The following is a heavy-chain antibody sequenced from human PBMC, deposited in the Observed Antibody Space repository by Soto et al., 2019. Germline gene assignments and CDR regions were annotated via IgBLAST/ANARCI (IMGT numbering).Heavy chain of an antibody. V-gene: IGHV3-23*01. D-gene: IGHD7-27*01. J-gene: IGHJ2*01. CDR3: AKRRGDGYFDL. Sequence: GGSLRLSWAACGCTFNNFAVGWVRQDPGKGLEWFSAIGGTSGSTYYSDSVKGRCTISRDNSKNTLYLQFNSLRAEDTAVYYCAKRRGDGYFDLWGRGTLVTVSS. CDR1: GCTFNNFA. CDR2: IGGTSGST.